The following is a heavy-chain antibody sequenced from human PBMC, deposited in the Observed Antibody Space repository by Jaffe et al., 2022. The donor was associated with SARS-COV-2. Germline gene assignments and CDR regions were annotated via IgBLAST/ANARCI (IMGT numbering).Heavy chain of an antibody. J-gene: IGHJ6*02. CDR1: GGSISSSSYY. CDR2: IYYSGST. D-gene: IGHD3-3*01. CDR3: ARQASEDILRFLEWVMDV. Sequence: QLQLQESGPGLVKPSETLSLTCTVSGGSISSSSYYWGWIRQPPGKGLEWIGSIYYSGSTYYNPSLKSRVTISVDTSKNQFSLKLSSVTAADTAVYYCARQASEDILRFLEWVMDVWGQGTTVTVSS. V-gene: IGHV4-39*01.